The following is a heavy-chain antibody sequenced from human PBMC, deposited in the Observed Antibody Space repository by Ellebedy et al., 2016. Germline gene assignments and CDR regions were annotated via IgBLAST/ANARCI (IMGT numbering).Heavy chain of an antibody. CDR3: TRHLPCSGGSCAIDY. CDR2: IRSKANSYAT. CDR1: GFTFSGSA. J-gene: IGHJ4*02. Sequence: GGSLRLXXAASGFTFSGSAMHWVRQASGKGLEWVGHIRSKANSYATTYAASVKGRFTISRDDSKNTAYLQMNSLKAEDTAVYYCTRHLPCSGGSCAIDYWGQGTLVTVSS. V-gene: IGHV3-73*01. D-gene: IGHD2-15*01.